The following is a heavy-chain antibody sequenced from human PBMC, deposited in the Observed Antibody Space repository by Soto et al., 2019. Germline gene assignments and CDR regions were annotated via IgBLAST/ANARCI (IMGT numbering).Heavy chain of an antibody. D-gene: IGHD5-12*01. V-gene: IGHV1-18*01. CDR3: ARALGYSGYAGMDV. Sequence: QVQWVQSGGEVKKPGASVKVSCKASGYTFTIYGINWVRQAPGQGLEWMGWISPDNGNTNYAQKLQGRVTMTTDTSTRTAYMELRSLRSDDTAVYYCARALGYSGYAGMDVWGQGTTVTVSS. CDR2: ISPDNGNT. J-gene: IGHJ6*02. CDR1: GYTFTIYG.